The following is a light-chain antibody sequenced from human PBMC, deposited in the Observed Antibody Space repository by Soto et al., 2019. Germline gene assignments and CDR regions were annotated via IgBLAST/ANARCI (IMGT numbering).Light chain of an antibody. CDR2: GAS. J-gene: IGKJ4*01. V-gene: IGKV3-15*01. Sequence: EIVMTQSPATLSVSPGERATLSCRASQSVSSNLAWYQQKPGQAPRLLIYGASTRVAGFPARFSGSGSGTEFTLIISSLQSEDFAVYYCQQYNNWPPLTFGGGTKVEI. CDR1: QSVSSN. CDR3: QQYNNWPPLT.